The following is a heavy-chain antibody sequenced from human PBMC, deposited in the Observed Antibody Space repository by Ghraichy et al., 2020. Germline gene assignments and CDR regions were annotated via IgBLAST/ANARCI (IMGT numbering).Heavy chain of an antibody. CDR1: GGSFSGYY. J-gene: IGHJ4*02. CDR2: INHSGST. D-gene: IGHD3-16*02. V-gene: IGHV4-34*01. CDR3: ARGRFGKRLGELSPPPYDY. Sequence: SETLSLTCAVYGGSFSGYYWSWIRQPPGKGLEWIGEINHSGSTNYNPSLKSRVTISVDTSKNQFSLKLSSVTAADTAVYYCARGRFGKRLGELSPPPYDYWGQGTLVTVSP.